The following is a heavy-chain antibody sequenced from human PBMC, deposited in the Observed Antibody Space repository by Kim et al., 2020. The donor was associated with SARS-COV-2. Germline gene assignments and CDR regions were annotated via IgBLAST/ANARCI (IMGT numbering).Heavy chain of an antibody. J-gene: IGHJ5*02. CDR1: GFTFSDSA. CDR2: ITNSGDST. Sequence: GGSLRLSCAASGFTFSDSAMRWVRQAPGKGLQWVSSITNSGDSTFYADSVKGRFTISRDNSKNTLYLQINSLRAEDTAIFYCAKHGPGGWLDPWGQGTL. D-gene: IGHD1-26*01. V-gene: IGHV3-23*01. CDR3: AKHGPGGWLDP.